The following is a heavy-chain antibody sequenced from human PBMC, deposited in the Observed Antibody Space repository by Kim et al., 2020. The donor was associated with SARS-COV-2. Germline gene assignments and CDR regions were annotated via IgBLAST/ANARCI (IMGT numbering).Heavy chain of an antibody. V-gene: IGHV4-39*01. D-gene: IGHD2-15*01. Sequence: STHYNPSFKRRVTISVDTPKNQFSLELSSVPSADTAVYYCERRGGYSIDYWGQGTQVTVSS. CDR2: ST. CDR3: ERRGGYSIDY. J-gene: IGHJ4*02.